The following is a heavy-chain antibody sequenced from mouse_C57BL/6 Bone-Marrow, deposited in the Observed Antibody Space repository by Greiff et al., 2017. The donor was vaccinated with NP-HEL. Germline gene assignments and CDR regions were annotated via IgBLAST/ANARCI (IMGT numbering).Heavy chain of an antibody. J-gene: IGHJ4*01. CDR2: IDPENGDT. CDR1: GFNIKDDY. V-gene: IGHV14-4*01. CDR3: TTGYPYYAMDY. D-gene: IGHD2-2*01. Sequence: EVHLVESGAELVRPGASVKLSCTASGFNIKDDYMHWVKQRPEQGLEWIGWIDPENGDTEYASKFQGKATITADTSSNTAYLQLSSLTSEDTAVYYCTTGYPYYAMDYWGQGTSVTVSS.